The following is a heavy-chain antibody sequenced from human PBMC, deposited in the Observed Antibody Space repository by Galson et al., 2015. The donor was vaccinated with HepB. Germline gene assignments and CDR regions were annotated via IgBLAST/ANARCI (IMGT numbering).Heavy chain of an antibody. J-gene: IGHJ3*02. CDR3: ARGAYYYDSSATGGAFDI. Sequence: SLRLSCAASGFTFSSYGMHWVRQAPGKGLEWVAVIWYDGSNKYYADSVKGRFTISRDNSKNTLYLQMNSLRAEDTAVYYCARGAYYYDSSATGGAFDIWGQGTMVTVSS. V-gene: IGHV3-33*01. CDR2: IWYDGSNK. D-gene: IGHD3-22*01. CDR1: GFTFSSYG.